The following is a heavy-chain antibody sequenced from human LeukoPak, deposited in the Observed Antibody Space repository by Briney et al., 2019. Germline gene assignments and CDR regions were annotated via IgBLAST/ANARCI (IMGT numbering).Heavy chain of an antibody. CDR1: GSTSSRNF. CDR3: ASGAGWESGY. J-gene: IGHJ4*02. D-gene: IGHD1-26*01. Sequence: GGSLKPSLSVSGSTSSRNFISWVRQTPEKGLEWVANTNQNGSEKNYVDSVKGRFTISRDNAKNSLFLQMNSLRAEDTAIYYCASGAGWESGYWGQGTLVTVSS. V-gene: IGHV3-7*01. CDR2: TNQNGSEK.